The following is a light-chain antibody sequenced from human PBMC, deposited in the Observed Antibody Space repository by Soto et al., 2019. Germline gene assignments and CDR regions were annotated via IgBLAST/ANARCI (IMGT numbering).Light chain of an antibody. CDR2: DAS. J-gene: IGKJ2*01. CDR3: QQYNCYSVTA. Sequence: DIQMTQSPYTLSPSVGDRVSITCRASQSISGWLAWFQQKPGKAPKLLIYDASSLESGVPSRFSGSGSGTEFSLTISRLQPDDFATYYCQQYNCYSVTAFGQGTKLEI. CDR1: QSISGW. V-gene: IGKV1-5*01.